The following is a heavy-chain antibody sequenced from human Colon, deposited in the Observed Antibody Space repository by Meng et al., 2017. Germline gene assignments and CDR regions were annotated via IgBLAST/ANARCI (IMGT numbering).Heavy chain of an antibody. J-gene: IGHJ5*02. CDR3: SSDRKHYSAKCFFDP. CDR2: IYYNGIT. Sequence: LEQSGPCLYHPLQTLSLLCTCSAVSVCSCPYYWSCIRQPPAKGLEWIGYIYYNGITSSNASLMSPVTISIYKSKNQFSLKLCSVTAASAAVYYCSSDRKHYSAKCFFDPWGQGTLVTVSS. V-gene: IGHV4-30-4*01. D-gene: IGHD4-11*01. CDR1: AVSVCSCPYY.